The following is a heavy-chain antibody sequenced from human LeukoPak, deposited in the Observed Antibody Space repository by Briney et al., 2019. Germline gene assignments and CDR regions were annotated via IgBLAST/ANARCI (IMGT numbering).Heavy chain of an antibody. J-gene: IGHJ3*02. CDR2: ISSSGSTI. V-gene: IGHV3-48*03. CDR3: ARDREPDAFDI. CDR1: GFTFSKYE. Sequence: GGSLRLSCTASGFTFSKYEMNWVRQAPGKGLEWVSYISSSGSTIYYADSVKGRFTVSRDSAKDSLYLQMDSLKVEDTAVYYCARDREPDAFDIWGQGTMVTVSS. D-gene: IGHD1-26*01.